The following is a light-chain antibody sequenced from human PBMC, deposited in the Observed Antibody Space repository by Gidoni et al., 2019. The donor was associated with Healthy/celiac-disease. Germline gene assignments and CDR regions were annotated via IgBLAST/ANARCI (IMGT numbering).Light chain of an antibody. CDR2: EDN. CDR3: VTWDSSMSVL. Sequence: QSVLTQPPSVSAAPGQKGTISCSGSSSNIGNNYVSWYQQLPGTAPKLLIFEDNRRSSGIPDRFSGSKSGTSATLDIIGLQSGDEADYYCVTWDSSMSVLFGGGTKLTVL. CDR1: SSNIGNNY. J-gene: IGLJ3*02. V-gene: IGLV1-51*01.